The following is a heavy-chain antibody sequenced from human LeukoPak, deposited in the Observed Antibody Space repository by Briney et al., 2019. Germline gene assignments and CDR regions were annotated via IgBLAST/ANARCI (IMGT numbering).Heavy chain of an antibody. J-gene: IGHJ2*01. Sequence: PGGSLRLSCAASGFTFSSYSMNWVRQAPGKGLEWVSSISSSSSYIYYADSVKGRFTISRDNAKNSLYLQMNSLRAEDTAVYYCARGRVSSWHFVGWYFDLWGRGTLVTVSS. CDR3: ARGRVSSWHFVGWYFDL. D-gene: IGHD6-13*01. CDR2: ISSSSSYI. V-gene: IGHV3-21*01. CDR1: GFTFSSYS.